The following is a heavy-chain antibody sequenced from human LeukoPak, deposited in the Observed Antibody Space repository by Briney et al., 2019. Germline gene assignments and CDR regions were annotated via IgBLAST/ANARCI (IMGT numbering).Heavy chain of an antibody. V-gene: IGHV3-30*18. CDR2: ISYDGSNK. D-gene: IGHD3-22*01. CDR3: AKDERVGYYYDSSGYYRNFDF. J-gene: IGHJ4*02. Sequence: PGRSLRLSCAASGFTFSSYGMDWVRQAPGKGLEWVAVISYDGSNKYYADSVKGRFTISRDNSKNTLYLQMNSLRAEDTAVYYCAKDERVGYYYDSSGYYRNFDFWGQGTLVTVSS. CDR1: GFTFSSYG.